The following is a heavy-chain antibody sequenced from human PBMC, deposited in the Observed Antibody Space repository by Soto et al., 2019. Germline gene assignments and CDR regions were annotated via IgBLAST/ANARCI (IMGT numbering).Heavy chain of an antibody. Sequence: ESGGGLVQPGGSLRLSCAASGFTFSSYWMSWVRQAPGKGLEWVANIKEDGSEKNYVDSLKGRFTISRDNAKNSLYLQMSSLRADDTAVYYCARTTAFESWGQGTLVTVSS. CDR2: IKEDGSEK. D-gene: IGHD4-17*01. CDR1: GFTFSSYW. CDR3: ARTTAFES. J-gene: IGHJ4*02. V-gene: IGHV3-7*01.